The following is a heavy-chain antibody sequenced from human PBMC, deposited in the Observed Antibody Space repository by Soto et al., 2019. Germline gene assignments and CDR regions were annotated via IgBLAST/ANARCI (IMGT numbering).Heavy chain of an antibody. D-gene: IGHD3-3*01. Sequence: QITLKESGPTLVKPTETLTLACTFPGFSLSTSGVGVGWIRQPPGKALEWLALIYWDDDKRYRPSLKSRLNIAKDTSKNQVVLTMTNVDPVDTATYYCARQVALGSGYYFAYWGQGTLVTVSS. CDR1: GFSLSTSGVG. J-gene: IGHJ4*02. V-gene: IGHV2-5*02. CDR3: ARQVALGSGYYFAY. CDR2: IYWDDDK.